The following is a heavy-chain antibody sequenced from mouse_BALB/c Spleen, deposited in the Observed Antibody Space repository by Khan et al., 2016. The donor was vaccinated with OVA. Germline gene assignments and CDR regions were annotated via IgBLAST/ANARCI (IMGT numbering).Heavy chain of an antibody. CDR2: INTETGEP. Sequence: QIQLVQSGPELKKPGETVKISCKASGYTFTDYSMHWVKQAPGKGLKWMGWINTETGEPTYADDFKGRFAFSLATSASTAYLQINNLKNEDTATXFCARGYYGSSPYWGQGTLVTVSA. D-gene: IGHD1-1*01. J-gene: IGHJ3*01. CDR1: GYTFTDYS. V-gene: IGHV9-2-1*01. CDR3: ARGYYGSSPY.